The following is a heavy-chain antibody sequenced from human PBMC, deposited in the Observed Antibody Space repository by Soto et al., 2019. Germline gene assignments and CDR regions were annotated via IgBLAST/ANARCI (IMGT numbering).Heavy chain of an antibody. D-gene: IGHD3-22*01. CDR1: GYTFTTYG. CDR3: AREWYYYASSGYYEEGDFDY. V-gene: IGHV1-18*04. CDR2: ISAYNGNT. J-gene: IGHJ4*02. Sequence: XSVKVSGRASGYTFTTYGISWVRQAPVQGLEWMGWISAYNGNTNYAQKLQGRVTMTTDTSTSTAYMELRSLRSDDTAVYYCAREWYYYASSGYYEEGDFDYWGQGTLVTVSS.